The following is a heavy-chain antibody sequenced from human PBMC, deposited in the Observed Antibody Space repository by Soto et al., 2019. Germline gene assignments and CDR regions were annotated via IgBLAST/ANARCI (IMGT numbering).Heavy chain of an antibody. J-gene: IGHJ4*01. CDR3: ATGPPTVGSIHLVCDF. V-gene: IGHV3-23*01. CDR2: ISIGGEST. CDR1: GFTVSNFA. D-gene: IGHD1-26*01. Sequence: GGALRRSCAASGFTVSNFAMNWGRQAPGKGLEWVSLISIGGESTYYADSVSGRFTISRDNSKSTLYLQLNSLGAEDTAVYFCATGPPTVGSIHLVCDFWGHGTLGTFSS.